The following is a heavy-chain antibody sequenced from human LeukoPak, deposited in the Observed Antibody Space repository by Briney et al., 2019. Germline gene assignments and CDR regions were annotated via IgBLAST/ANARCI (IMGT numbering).Heavy chain of an antibody. V-gene: IGHV4-39*01. CDR2: IYYSGST. CDR1: GGSISSSGYY. J-gene: IGHJ6*03. CDR3: ARTNYYYYMDV. Sequence: PSETLSLTCTVSGGSISSSGYYWGWIRQPPGKGLEWIASIYYSGSTYYNPSLKSRVTISVDTSKNQLSLKLSSVTAADTAVYYCARTNYYYYMDVWGKGTTVTVSS.